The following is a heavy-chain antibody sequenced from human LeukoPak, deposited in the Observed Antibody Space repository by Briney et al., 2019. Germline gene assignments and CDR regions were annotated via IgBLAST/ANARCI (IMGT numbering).Heavy chain of an antibody. D-gene: IGHD3-10*01. CDR1: GFTFSRFG. J-gene: IGHJ4*02. CDR3: TKSRSDAWSGSFDY. CDR2: IRYDRDNK. Sequence: GGSLRLSCATSGFTFSRFGIHWVRQAPGKGLEWVAFIRYDRDNKYYADSVKGRFSISRDNSKNTVDVQMNSLRLEDTAVYYCTKSRSDAWSGSFDYWGQGTQVTVSS. V-gene: IGHV3-30*02.